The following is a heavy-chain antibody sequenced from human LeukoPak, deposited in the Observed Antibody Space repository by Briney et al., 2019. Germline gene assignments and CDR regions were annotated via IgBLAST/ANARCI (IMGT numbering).Heavy chain of an antibody. CDR1: GGSFSGYY. CDR3: ARLLEAAVAGTRGDYFDY. Sequence: SETLSLTCAVYGGSFSGYYWSWIRQPPGKGLEWIGEINHSGSTNYNPSLKSRVTISVDTSKNQFSLKLSSVTAADTAVYYCARLLEAAVAGTRGDYFDYWGQGTLVTVSS. J-gene: IGHJ4*02. D-gene: IGHD6-19*01. V-gene: IGHV4-34*01. CDR2: INHSGST.